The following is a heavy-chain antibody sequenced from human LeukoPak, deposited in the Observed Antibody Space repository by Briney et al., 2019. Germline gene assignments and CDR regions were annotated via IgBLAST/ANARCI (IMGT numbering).Heavy chain of an antibody. Sequence: GGSPRLSCAASGFTFSTYAMSWVRQAPGKGLEWVSAISGSGHIIYYADSVKGRFTISRDNSKNTLYLQMNSLRAEDTAVYYCAKEGGSYGEDYWGQGTLVTVSS. V-gene: IGHV3-23*01. CDR2: ISGSGHII. J-gene: IGHJ4*02. CDR1: GFTFSTYA. CDR3: AKEGGSYGEDY. D-gene: IGHD1-26*01.